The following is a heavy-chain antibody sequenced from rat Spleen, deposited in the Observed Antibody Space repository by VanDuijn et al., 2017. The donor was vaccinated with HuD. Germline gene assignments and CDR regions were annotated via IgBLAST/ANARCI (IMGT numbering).Heavy chain of an antibody. CDR2: ISYEGSST. V-gene: IGHV5-22*01. J-gene: IGHJ3*01. D-gene: IGHD1-2*01. CDR3: ARRDSSSRYNWFPY. CDR1: GFIFSDYY. Sequence: EVQLVESGGGLVQPGRSMKLSCAASGFIFSDYYMAWVRQAPKKGLEWVASISYEGSSTYYGDSVKGRFTISRDNAKSALYLQMNSLRSEDTATYYCARRDSSSRYNWFPYWGQGTLVTVSS.